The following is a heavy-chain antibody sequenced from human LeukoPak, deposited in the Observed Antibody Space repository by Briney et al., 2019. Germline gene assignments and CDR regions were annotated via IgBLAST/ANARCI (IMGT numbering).Heavy chain of an antibody. CDR1: GFTFSSYG. CDR2: IWYDGGNK. D-gene: IGHD3-16*02. CDR3: ARDRGSYRNFDWFDP. Sequence: VGSLRLSCAASGFTFSSYGMHWVRQAPGKGLEWVAVIWYDGGNKYYTDSVKGRFTISRDNSKNTLDLQMNSLRAEDTAVYYCARDRGSYRNFDWFDPWGQGTMVTVSS. J-gene: IGHJ5*02. V-gene: IGHV3-33*01.